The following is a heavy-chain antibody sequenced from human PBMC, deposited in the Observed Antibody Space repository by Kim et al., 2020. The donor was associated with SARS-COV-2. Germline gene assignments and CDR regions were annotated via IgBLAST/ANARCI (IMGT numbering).Heavy chain of an antibody. CDR3: ARDPRRAGLLHFDY. J-gene: IGHJ4*02. Sequence: GGSLRLSCAASGFTFSSYAMHWVRQAPGKGLEWVAVISYDGSNKYYADSVKGRFTISRDNSKNTLYLQMNSLRAEDTAVYYCARDPRRAGLLHFDYWGQGTPGTVSS. CDR2: ISYDGSNK. V-gene: IGHV3-30*04. D-gene: IGHD1-26*01. CDR1: GFTFSSYA.